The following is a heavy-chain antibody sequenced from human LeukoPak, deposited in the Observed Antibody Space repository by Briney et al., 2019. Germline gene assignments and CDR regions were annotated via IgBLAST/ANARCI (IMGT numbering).Heavy chain of an antibody. CDR2: IIPIFGTA. D-gene: IGHD5-12*01. CDR3: ASFKATGWFDP. Sequence: PGGSLRLFCAASGGTFSSYAISWVRQAPGQGLEWMGGIIPIFGTANYAQKFQGRVTITADESTSTAYMELSSLRSEDTAVYYCASFKATGWFDPWGQGTLVTVSS. CDR1: GGTFSSYA. J-gene: IGHJ5*02. V-gene: IGHV1-69*01.